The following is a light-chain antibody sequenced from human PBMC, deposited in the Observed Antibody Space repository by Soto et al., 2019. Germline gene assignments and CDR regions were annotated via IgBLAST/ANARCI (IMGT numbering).Light chain of an antibody. CDR2: DVT. Sequence: QSVLTQPRSVSGSPGQSVTISCTGTSSDVGRFHYVSWYQQHPGKAPKLTIYDVTERPSGVPDRFSASKSGNTASLTISGLQAEDEADYYCCSYAGNYTYVFGIGTKVTVL. V-gene: IGLV2-11*01. J-gene: IGLJ1*01. CDR1: SSDVGRFHY. CDR3: CSYAGNYTYV.